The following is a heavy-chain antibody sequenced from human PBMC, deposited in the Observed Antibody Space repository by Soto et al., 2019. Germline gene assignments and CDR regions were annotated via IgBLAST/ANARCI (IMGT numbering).Heavy chain of an antibody. CDR2: ITPMFGTP. CDR1: GGTFSRYT. J-gene: IGHJ4*02. V-gene: IGHV1-69*13. CDR3: ARDGTLYDSSAYYYLY. Sequence: SVKVSCKASGGTFSRYTITWVRQAPGQGLEWMGGITPMFGTPNYAQKFQGRVTITADESTSTAYMELSSLRSEDTAMYYCARDGTLYDSSAYYYLYWGQGTLVTGSS. D-gene: IGHD3-22*01.